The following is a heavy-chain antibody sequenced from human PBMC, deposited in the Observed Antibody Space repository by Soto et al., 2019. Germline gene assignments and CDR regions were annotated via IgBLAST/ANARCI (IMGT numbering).Heavy chain of an antibody. D-gene: IGHD3-3*01. CDR1: GFTFSSYW. J-gene: IGHJ6*02. V-gene: IGHV3-7*05. CDR3: ARVERFLEWLPHPYYYYGMDV. Sequence: GGSLRLSCAASGFTFSSYWMSWVRQAPGKGLEWVANIKQDGSEKYNVDSVKGRFTISRDNAKNSLYLQMNSLRAEDTAVYYCARVERFLEWLPHPYYYYGMDVWGQGTTVTVSS. CDR2: IKQDGSEK.